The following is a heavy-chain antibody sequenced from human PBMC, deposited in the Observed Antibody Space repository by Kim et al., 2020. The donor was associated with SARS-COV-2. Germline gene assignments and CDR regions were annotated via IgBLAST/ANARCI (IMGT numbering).Heavy chain of an antibody. CDR3: ARGPTHGDYAAAVY. CDR2: THHNAGT. Sequence: SETLSLTCAVSGASISSGIWWTWVRQAPGQGLEWIGETHHNAGTHYNPSLKSRVIISIDKSNNQFALKMSSVTVADTAVYYCARGPTHGDYAAAVYWGQGTLVTVSS. D-gene: IGHD4-17*01. J-gene: IGHJ4*02. V-gene: IGHV4-4*02. CDR1: GASISSGIW.